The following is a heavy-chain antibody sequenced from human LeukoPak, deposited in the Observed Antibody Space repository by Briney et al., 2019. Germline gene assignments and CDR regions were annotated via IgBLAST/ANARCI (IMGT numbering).Heavy chain of an antibody. Sequence: GASVKVSCKASGYTFTSYDINWVRQATGQGLEWMGWINPNSGGTNYAQKFQGRVTMTRDTSISTAYMELSRLRSDDTAVYYCARGIPGWYFDYWGQGTLVTVSS. D-gene: IGHD2-15*01. CDR3: ARGIPGWYFDY. CDR1: GYTFTSYD. CDR2: INPNSGGT. V-gene: IGHV1-2*02. J-gene: IGHJ4*02.